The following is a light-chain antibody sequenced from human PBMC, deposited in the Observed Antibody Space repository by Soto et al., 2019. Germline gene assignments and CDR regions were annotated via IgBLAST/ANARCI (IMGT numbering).Light chain of an antibody. CDR2: GAS. V-gene: IGKV3-20*01. CDR3: QQYNNWPPYT. CDR1: QSVSNNY. J-gene: IGKJ2*01. Sequence: EIVLTQSPGTLSLSPGERATLSCRASQSVSNNYLAWYQQKPGQAPRLLIYGASNRATGIPDRFSGSGSGTDFTLTIIGLQSEDFAVYYCQQYNNWPPYTFGQGTKLEIK.